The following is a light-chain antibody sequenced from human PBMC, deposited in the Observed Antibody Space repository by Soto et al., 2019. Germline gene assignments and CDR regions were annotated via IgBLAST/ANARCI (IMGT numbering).Light chain of an antibody. Sequence: QSALTQPPSASGSPGQSVTISCTGASSDVGGYNFVSWYQQHPGKAPKLMIYDVTKRPSGVPDRFSGSKSGNTASLTVSGLQADDEADSYCSSYAGSSVPVAFGGGTQLTVL. V-gene: IGLV2-8*01. CDR3: SSYAGSSVPVA. CDR1: SSDVGGYNF. CDR2: DVT. J-gene: IGLJ2*01.